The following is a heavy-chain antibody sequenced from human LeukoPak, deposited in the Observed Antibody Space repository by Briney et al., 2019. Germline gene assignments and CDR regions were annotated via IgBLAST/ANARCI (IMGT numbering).Heavy chain of an antibody. D-gene: IGHD6-19*01. J-gene: IGHJ3*02. V-gene: IGHV3-30-3*01. CDR2: ISYDGSNK. CDR1: GFTFSSYA. Sequence: TGGSLRLSCAASGFTFSSYAMHWVRQAPGKGLEWVAVISYDGSNKYYADSVKGRFTISRDNSKNTLYLQMNSLRAEDTAVYYCARGSRRVAGTSAFDIWGRGTMVTVSS. CDR3: ARGSRRVAGTSAFDI.